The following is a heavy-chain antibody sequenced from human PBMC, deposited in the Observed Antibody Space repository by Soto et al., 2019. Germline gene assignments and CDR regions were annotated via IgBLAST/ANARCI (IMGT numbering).Heavy chain of an antibody. V-gene: IGHV3-48*03. CDR3: ARVAHYYDSSGYLYYFDY. CDR2: ISSSGSTI. J-gene: IGHJ4*02. Sequence: EVQLVESGGGLVQPGGSLRLSCAASGFTFSSYEMNWVRQAPGKGLEWVSYISSSGSTIYYADSVKGRFTISRDNAKNSLYLQMNSLRAEDTAVYYCARVAHYYDSSGYLYYFDYWGQGTLVTVSS. D-gene: IGHD3-22*01. CDR1: GFTFSSYE.